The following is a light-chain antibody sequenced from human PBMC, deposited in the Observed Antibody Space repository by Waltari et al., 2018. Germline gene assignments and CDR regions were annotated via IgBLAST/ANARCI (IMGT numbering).Light chain of an antibody. V-gene: IGKV1-39*01. J-gene: IGKJ4*01. Sequence: DIQMTQSPSSLSASVGDRVTITCRASQSISNYLNWFQHKPGKAPKLLIYTASSLKSGGSSRFSGSGSGTDFTLTISSLQPEDFATYYCQQSYSAPPTFGGGTKVESK. CDR3: QQSYSAPPT. CDR1: QSISNY. CDR2: TAS.